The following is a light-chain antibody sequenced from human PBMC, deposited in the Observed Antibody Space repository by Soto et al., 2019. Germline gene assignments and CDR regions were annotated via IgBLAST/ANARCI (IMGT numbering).Light chain of an antibody. Sequence: EIVMTQPPATLSVSPGERATLSCRASQSVSSSLAWYQQTPGQAPRLLIYGASTRATGIPARFSGSGSGTEFTLTISSLQSEDFAVYYCQQYNNWPMYTFGQGTKLEIK. CDR3: QQYNNWPMYT. V-gene: IGKV3-15*01. CDR1: QSVSSS. CDR2: GAS. J-gene: IGKJ2*01.